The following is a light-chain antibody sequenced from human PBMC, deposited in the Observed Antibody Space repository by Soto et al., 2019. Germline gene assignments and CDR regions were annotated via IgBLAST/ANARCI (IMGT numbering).Light chain of an antibody. CDR3: ETWDRNTRV. CDR2: LEGSGSY. Sequence: QLVLTQSSSASASLGSSVKLTCTLSSGHRSYIIAWHQQQPGKAPRYLMKLEGSGSYNKGSGVPDRFSGSSSGADRYLTISNLQFEDEADYYCETWDRNTRVFGGGTKLTVL. CDR1: SGHRSYI. J-gene: IGLJ3*02. V-gene: IGLV4-60*02.